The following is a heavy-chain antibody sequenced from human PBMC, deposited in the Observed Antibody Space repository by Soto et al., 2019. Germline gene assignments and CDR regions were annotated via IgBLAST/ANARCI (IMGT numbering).Heavy chain of an antibody. Sequence: GGSLRLSCAASGFSFNIFAMNWVRQAPGQGLEWVSGISGGGGSTYYADSVKGRFTISRDNSNNTLYLQMNSLRAEDTAVYYCAKGETYYSGSGRNYYYGLDFWGQGTTVTVSS. CDR3: AKGETYYSGSGRNYYYGLDF. D-gene: IGHD3-10*01. CDR2: ISGGGGST. J-gene: IGHJ6*02. V-gene: IGHV3-23*01. CDR1: GFSFNIFA.